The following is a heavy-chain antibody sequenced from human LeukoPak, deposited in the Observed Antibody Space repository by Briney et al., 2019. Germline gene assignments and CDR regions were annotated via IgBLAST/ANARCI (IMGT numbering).Heavy chain of an antibody. CDR1: GFTFTSSA. Sequence: GTSVKVSCKASGFTFTSSAMQWVRQARGQRLEWIGWIVVGSGNTNYAQKFQERVTITRDMSTSTAYMELSSLRSEDTAVYYCARGGYIVATILLLGSTARRPLGWDYWGQGTLVTVSS. J-gene: IGHJ4*02. CDR2: IVVGSGNT. CDR3: ARGGYIVATILLLGSTARRPLGWDY. V-gene: IGHV1-58*02. D-gene: IGHD5-12*01.